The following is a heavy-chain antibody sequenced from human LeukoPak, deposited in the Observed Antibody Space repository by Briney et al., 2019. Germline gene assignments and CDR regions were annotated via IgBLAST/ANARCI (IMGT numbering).Heavy chain of an antibody. Sequence: ASVKVSFKASGYTFTVYYMHGVRQAPGQGLEWMGWINPNSGGTNYAQKFQGRVTMTRDTSISTAYMELSRLRSDDTAVYYCARVAPLDFNWNYGNWFDPWGQGTLVTVSS. V-gene: IGHV1-2*02. D-gene: IGHD1-7*01. CDR3: ARVAPLDFNWNYGNWFDP. CDR1: GYTFTVYY. J-gene: IGHJ5*02. CDR2: INPNSGGT.